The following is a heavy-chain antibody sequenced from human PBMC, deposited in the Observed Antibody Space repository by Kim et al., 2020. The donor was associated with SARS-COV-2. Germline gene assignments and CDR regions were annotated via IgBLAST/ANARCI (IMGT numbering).Heavy chain of an antibody. J-gene: IGHJ4*02. CDR2: ISYDGTEK. CDR1: GFTFTKYA. V-gene: IGHV3-30-3*01. CDR3: GRGDSDNYVDY. Sequence: GGSLRLSCGVSGFTFTKYAMNWVRQAPGKGLEWVADISYDGTEKNYVESVKGRFTISRDNAENTLYLQMNSLGVADTAVYYCGRGDSDNYVDYWGQGTLV. D-gene: IGHD2-15*01.